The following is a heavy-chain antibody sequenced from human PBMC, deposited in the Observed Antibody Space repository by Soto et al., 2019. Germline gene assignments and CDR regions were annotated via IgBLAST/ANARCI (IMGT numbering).Heavy chain of an antibody. CDR1: GYTFTGYY. V-gene: IGHV1-2*04. CDR3: AAALGAARDDAFDI. J-gene: IGHJ3*02. Sequence: ASVKVSCKASGYTFTGYYMHWVRQAPGQGLEWMGWINPNSGGTNYAQKFQGWVTMTRDTSISTAYMELSRLRSDDTAVYYCAAALGAARDDAFDIWGQGTRVTVSS. CDR2: INPNSGGT. D-gene: IGHD6-6*01.